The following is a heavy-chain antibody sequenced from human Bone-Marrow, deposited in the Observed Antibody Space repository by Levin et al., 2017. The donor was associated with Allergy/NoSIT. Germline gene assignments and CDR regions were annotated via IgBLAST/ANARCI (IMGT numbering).Heavy chain of an antibody. J-gene: IGHJ5*02. CDR3: AREVILTGANFFDP. D-gene: IGHD2-21*01. V-gene: IGHV4-59*03. CDR1: GVSLDDFY. Sequence: SETLSLTCTVSGVSLDDFYWTWIRQAPGKGLEWIGDIYSSGSTHYNPSLQSRATISLDMSKKQFSLRMTSVTAADTAFYYCAREVILTGANFFDPWGQGTLVTVSS. CDR2: IYSSGST.